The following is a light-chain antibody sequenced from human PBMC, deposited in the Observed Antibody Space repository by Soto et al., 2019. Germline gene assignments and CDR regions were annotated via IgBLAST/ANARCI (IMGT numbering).Light chain of an antibody. CDR1: QIVSSN. Sequence: EIVMTQSPATLSVSPGERATISCRASQIVSSNLACYQQKPCQAPRLLIYCASTRATGIPARFSGSGSGTEFTLTISSLQSEDFAVYYCQQYNNWPPITFGQGTRLEIK. CDR3: QQYNNWPPIT. CDR2: CAS. V-gene: IGKV3-15*01. J-gene: IGKJ5*01.